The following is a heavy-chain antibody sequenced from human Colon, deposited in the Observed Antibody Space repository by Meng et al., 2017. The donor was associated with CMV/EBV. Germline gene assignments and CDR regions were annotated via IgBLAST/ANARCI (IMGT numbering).Heavy chain of an antibody. CDR3: ARRHSSGWYYFDS. CDR2: IYYRSRWLD. V-gene: IGHV6-1*01. Sequence: SETLSLTCVISGDSVSSTTVGWNWIRQSPSRGLEWLGRIYYRSRWLDDYAVSVKGLITIDADTSQNQISLQLSSVTPEDTAVYYCARRHSSGWYYFDSWGQGTLVTVSS. D-gene: IGHD6-19*01. CDR1: GDSVSSTTVG. J-gene: IGHJ4*02.